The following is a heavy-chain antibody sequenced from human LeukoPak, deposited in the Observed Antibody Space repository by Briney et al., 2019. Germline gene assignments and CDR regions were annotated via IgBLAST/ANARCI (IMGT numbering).Heavy chain of an antibody. D-gene: IGHD3-9*01. CDR1: GFTFSSYA. CDR2: ISSSSSYI. Sequence: GGSLRLSCAASGFTFSSYAMSWVRQAPGKGLEWVSSISSSSSYIYYADSVKGRFTISRDNAKNSLYLQMNSLRAEDTAVYYCARGGLRYFDWLLSKCWFDPWGQGTLVTVSS. V-gene: IGHV3-21*01. CDR3: ARGGLRYFDWLLSKCWFDP. J-gene: IGHJ5*02.